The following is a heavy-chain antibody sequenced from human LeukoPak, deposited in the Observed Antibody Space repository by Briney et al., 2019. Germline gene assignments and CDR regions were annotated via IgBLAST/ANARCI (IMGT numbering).Heavy chain of an antibody. CDR1: GFTFSSYG. CDR2: ISYDGSNK. D-gene: IGHD5-12*01. J-gene: IGHJ4*02. CDR3: AKDSGYGPFDY. V-gene: IGHV3-30*18. Sequence: GGSLRLSCAASGFTFSSYGMHWVRQAPGKGLEWVAVISYDGSNKYYADSVKGRFTISRDNSKNTLYLQMNSLRAEDTAVYYCAKDSGYGPFDYWGQGTLVTVSS.